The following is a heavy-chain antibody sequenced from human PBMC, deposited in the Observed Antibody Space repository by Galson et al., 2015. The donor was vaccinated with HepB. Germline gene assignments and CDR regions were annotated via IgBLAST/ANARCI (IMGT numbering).Heavy chain of an antibody. CDR1: GGTFSSYT. CDR2: IIPILGIA. CDR3: ARARGGYGDYDDAFDI. Sequence: SVKVSCKASGGTFSSYTISWVRQAPGQGLEWMGRIIPILGIANYAQKFQGRVTITADKSTSTAYMELSSLRSEDTAVYYCARARGGYGDYDDAFDIWGQGTMVTVSS. V-gene: IGHV1-69*02. D-gene: IGHD4-17*01. J-gene: IGHJ3*02.